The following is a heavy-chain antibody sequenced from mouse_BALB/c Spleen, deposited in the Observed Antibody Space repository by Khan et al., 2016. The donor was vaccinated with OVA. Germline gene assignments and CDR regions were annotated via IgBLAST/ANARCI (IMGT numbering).Heavy chain of an antibody. V-gene: IGHV1-69*02. D-gene: IGHD2-1*01. CDR3: TRTGGNYVPYFDY. Sequence: VQLQQSGAELVRPGASVKLSCKASGYTFTSYWINWVKQRPGQGLEWIGNIYPSDSYTNYNQKFKDKATLTVDKSSSTAYMQLSSPTSKDSAFDSCTRTGGNYVPYFDYWGQGTTLTVSS. CDR1: GYTFTSYW. CDR2: IYPSDSYT. J-gene: IGHJ2*01.